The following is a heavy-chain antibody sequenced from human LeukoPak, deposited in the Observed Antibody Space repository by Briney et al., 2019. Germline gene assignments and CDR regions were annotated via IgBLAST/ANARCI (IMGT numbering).Heavy chain of an antibody. D-gene: IGHD2-15*01. CDR2: IYHSGST. Sequence: PSETLSLTCAVSGGSISSGGYSWSWIRQPPGKGLEWIGYIYHSGSTCYNPSLKSRVTISVDRSKNQFSLKLSSVTAADTAVYYCARDECRGSGGSCYPDYWGQGTLVTVSS. J-gene: IGHJ4*02. V-gene: IGHV4-30-2*01. CDR1: GGSISSGGYS. CDR3: ARDECRGSGGSCYPDY.